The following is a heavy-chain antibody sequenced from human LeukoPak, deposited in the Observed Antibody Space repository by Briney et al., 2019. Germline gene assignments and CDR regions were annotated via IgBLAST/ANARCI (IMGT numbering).Heavy chain of an antibody. CDR1: GYPFTGYG. CDR3: ARRPGYDRRLSSLDL. D-gene: IGHD5-12*01. Sequence: GASVKVSCKTFGYPFTGYGLSWVRQAPGQGLEWVAWISGYNGDTRYAQKFQGRVTLTIDTPTTTAYMELRSLTSDDTAIYYCARRPGYDRRLSSLDLWGQGTLVTVSS. V-gene: IGHV1-18*01. J-gene: IGHJ5*02. CDR2: ISGYNGDT.